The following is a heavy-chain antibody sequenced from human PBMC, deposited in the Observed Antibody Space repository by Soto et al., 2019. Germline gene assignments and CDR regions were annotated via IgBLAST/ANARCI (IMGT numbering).Heavy chain of an antibody. CDR2: IYYSGST. V-gene: IGHV4-59*01. CDR1: GGSISSYY. Sequence: SETLSLTCTVSGGSISSYYWSWIRQPPGKGLEWIGYIYYSGSTNYNPSLKSRVTISVDTSKNQFSLKLSSVTAADTAVHYCARDFSGYSGYDYPSYGMDVWGQGTTVTVSS. J-gene: IGHJ6*02. D-gene: IGHD5-12*01. CDR3: ARDFSGYSGYDYPSYGMDV.